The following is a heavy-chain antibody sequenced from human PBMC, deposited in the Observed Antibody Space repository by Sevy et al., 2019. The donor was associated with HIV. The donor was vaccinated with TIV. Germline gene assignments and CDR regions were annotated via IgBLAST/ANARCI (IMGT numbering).Heavy chain of an antibody. CDR3: VRGGYCSGGTCHTNWYFDL. Sequence: GGSLRLSCAASGFTLRSYEMHWVRQVPGKGLEWVSSIGSSDDTYYSGSVKGRFTISRENAKNSLYLQMNSLRAGDTAVYYCVRGGYCSGGTCHTNWYFDLWGRGTLVTVSS. J-gene: IGHJ2*01. CDR1: GFTLRSYE. D-gene: IGHD2-15*01. V-gene: IGHV3-13*01. CDR2: IGSSDDT.